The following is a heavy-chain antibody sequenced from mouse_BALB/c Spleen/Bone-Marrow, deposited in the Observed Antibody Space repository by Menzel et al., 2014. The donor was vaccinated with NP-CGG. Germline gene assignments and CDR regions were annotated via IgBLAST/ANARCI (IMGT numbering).Heavy chain of an antibody. J-gene: IGHJ4*01. D-gene: IGHD2-3*01. Sequence: EVQLQQSGPELVKPGASVKMSCKASGYTFXSYIMHWVKQKPGQGLEWIGYINPYNDGTKYNEKFKGKATLTSVKSSSTAYMELSSLTSEDSAVYYCARRWLPYAMDYWGQGSSVTVSS. CDR1: GYTFXSYI. V-gene: IGHV1-14*01. CDR3: ARRWLPYAMDY. CDR2: INPYNDGT.